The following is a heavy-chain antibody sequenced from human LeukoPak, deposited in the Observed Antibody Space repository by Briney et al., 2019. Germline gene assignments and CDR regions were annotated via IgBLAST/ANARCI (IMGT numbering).Heavy chain of an antibody. CDR2: INSDGSST. J-gene: IGHJ5*02. D-gene: IGHD3-3*01. CDR3: ARGHSTALRFLEWLFNL. Sequence: GGSLRLSCAASGFTFSSYWMHWVRQAPGKGLVWVSRINSDGSSTSYADSVKGRFTISRDNAKNTLYLQMNSLRAEDTAVYYCARGHSTALRFLEWLFNLWGQGTLVTVSS. V-gene: IGHV3-74*01. CDR1: GFTFSSYW.